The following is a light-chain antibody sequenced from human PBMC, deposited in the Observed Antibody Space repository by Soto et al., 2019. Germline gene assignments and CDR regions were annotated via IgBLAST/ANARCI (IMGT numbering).Light chain of an antibody. Sequence: QSALTQPASVSGSPGQSVTISCTGTSSDVGSYDRVSWYQQHPGKAPKVMIYDVSNRPSGVPDRFSGSKSGNTASLTIAGRQAEDEADYYCHSYTSSAWVFGGGTKLTVL. CDR2: DVS. J-gene: IGLJ3*02. CDR3: HSYTSSAWV. CDR1: SSDVGSYDR. V-gene: IGLV2-14*03.